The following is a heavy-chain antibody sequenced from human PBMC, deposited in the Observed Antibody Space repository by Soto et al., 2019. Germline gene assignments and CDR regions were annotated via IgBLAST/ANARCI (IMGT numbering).Heavy chain of an antibody. J-gene: IGHJ4*02. CDR3: ARATITIFGVAKFDY. CDR1: GYSISSNNC. D-gene: IGHD3-3*01. V-gene: IGHV4-4*02. Sequence: SETLSLTCAVSGYSISSNNCWTWVRHPPGKGLEWIGEIYHSGSTNYNPSLKSRVTMSVDKSKNQFSLKLTSMTAADTAVYYCARATITIFGVAKFDYWGQGTLVT. CDR2: IYHSGST.